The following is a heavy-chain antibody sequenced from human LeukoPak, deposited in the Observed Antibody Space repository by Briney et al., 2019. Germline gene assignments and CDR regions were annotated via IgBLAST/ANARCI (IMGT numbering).Heavy chain of an antibody. V-gene: IGHV3-21*01. D-gene: IGHD2-15*01. J-gene: IGHJ4*02. Sequence: GGSLRLSCAASGFTFSSYSMNWVSQAPGKGLEWVSSISSSSSYIFYADSVKGRFTMSRDNAKNSLYLQMNSLRAEDTAVYYCARAGYCSGGSCWDYWGQGTLVTVSS. CDR2: ISSSSSYI. CDR1: GFTFSSYS. CDR3: ARAGYCSGGSCWDY.